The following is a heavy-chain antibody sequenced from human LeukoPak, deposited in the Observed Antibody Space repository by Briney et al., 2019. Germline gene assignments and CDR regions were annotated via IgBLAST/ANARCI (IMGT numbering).Heavy chain of an antibody. Sequence: GGSLRLSCAASGFTVSSNYMSWVRQAPGKGLEWVSAISGSGGSTYYADSVKGRFTISRDNSKNTLYLQMNSLRAEDTAVYYCAELHVVVTAMGPPDAFDIWGQGTMVTVSS. V-gene: IGHV3-23*01. D-gene: IGHD2-21*02. CDR2: ISGSGGST. CDR1: GFTVSSNY. J-gene: IGHJ3*02. CDR3: AELHVVVTAMGPPDAFDI.